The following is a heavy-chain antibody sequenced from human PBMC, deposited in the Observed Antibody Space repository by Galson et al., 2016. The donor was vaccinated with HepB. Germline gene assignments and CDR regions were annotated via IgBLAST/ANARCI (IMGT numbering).Heavy chain of an antibody. V-gene: IGHV1-18*04. D-gene: IGHD6-19*01. J-gene: IGHJ4*02. CDR1: GYIFISYG. CDR2: ISPYNGNR. Sequence: SVKVSCKASGYIFISYGITWVRQAPGQGLEWMGWISPYNGNRDYAQTLQGRVTLTTDTSTSTVYMELRSLRSDDTAVYYCARSGYSSVSFADYWGQGTLVTVSS. CDR3: ARSGYSSVSFADY.